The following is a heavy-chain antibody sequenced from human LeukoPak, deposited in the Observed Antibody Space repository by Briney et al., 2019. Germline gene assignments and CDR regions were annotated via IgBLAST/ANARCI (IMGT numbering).Heavy chain of an antibody. D-gene: IGHD2-21*02. CDR2: INPNSGGT. CDR1: GYTFTGYY. CDR3: ARTYTAVHYFDY. V-gene: IGHV1-2*02. Sequence: ASVKVSCKASGYTFTGYYLHWVRQAPGQGLEWMGWINPNSGGTNYAQKFQGRVTMTRDTSISTAYMELSRLTSDDTALYYCARTYTAVHYFDYWGQGTLVTVSS. J-gene: IGHJ4*02.